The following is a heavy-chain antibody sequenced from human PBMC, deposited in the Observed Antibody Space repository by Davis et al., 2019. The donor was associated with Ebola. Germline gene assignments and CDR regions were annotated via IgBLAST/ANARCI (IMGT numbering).Heavy chain of an antibody. CDR3: VRGWGRSGLDV. Sequence: SCAISGDSVSVNSGGWNWIRQSPSRGLEWLGRTYYGSKWNNDYAVSVKSRITIHPDTSKNQFSLQLNSVTPEDTAVYYCVRGWGRSGLDVWGQGTTVTVSS. CDR1: GDSVSVNSGG. CDR2: TYYGSKWNN. V-gene: IGHV6-1*01. J-gene: IGHJ6*02. D-gene: IGHD1-26*01.